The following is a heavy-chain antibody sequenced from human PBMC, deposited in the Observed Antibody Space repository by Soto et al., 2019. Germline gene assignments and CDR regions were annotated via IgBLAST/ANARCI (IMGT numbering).Heavy chain of an antibody. V-gene: IGHV4-59*01. Sequence: SETLSLTCTVSGGSISSYYWSWIRQPPGKGLEWIGYIYYSGSTNYNPYHKSRVTISVDTSKNQFSLKLRSVTAADTAVYYCARVWGGAFDIWGKGTMVTVS. CDR2: IYYSGST. CDR1: GGSISSYY. J-gene: IGHJ3*02. CDR3: ARVWGGAFDI. D-gene: IGHD3-10*01.